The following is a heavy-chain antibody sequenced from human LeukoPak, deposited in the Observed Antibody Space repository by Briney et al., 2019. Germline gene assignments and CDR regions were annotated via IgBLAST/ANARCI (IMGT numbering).Heavy chain of an antibody. Sequence: PGGSLRLSCAASGFTFSSYGLHWVRQAPGKGLEWVAFIRYDGSNKYYADSVKGRFTISRDNSKNTLYLQMNSLRAEDTAVYYCAKDHDDFWSGSGSHFDYWGQGTLVTVSS. CDR3: AKDHDDFWSGSGSHFDY. V-gene: IGHV3-30*02. CDR2: IRYDGSNK. CDR1: GFTFSSYG. D-gene: IGHD3-3*01. J-gene: IGHJ4*02.